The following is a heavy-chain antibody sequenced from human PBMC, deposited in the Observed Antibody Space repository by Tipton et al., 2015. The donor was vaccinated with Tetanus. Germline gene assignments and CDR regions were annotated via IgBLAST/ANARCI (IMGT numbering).Heavy chain of an antibody. V-gene: IGHV1-46*04. CDR2: INPTDSST. CDR3: AREGTVQAAPGKHFDY. J-gene: IGHJ4*02. D-gene: IGHD3/OR15-3a*01. CDR1: GGTFGEYS. Sequence: QSGPEVKKPGSSVKVSCEASGGTFGEYSVAWVRQAPGQGLEWMGLINPTDSSTDYAQKLQGRITLTRDTSTSTVYMQLSSLRSEDTAVYYCAREGTVQAAPGKHFDYWGQGTLVTVSS.